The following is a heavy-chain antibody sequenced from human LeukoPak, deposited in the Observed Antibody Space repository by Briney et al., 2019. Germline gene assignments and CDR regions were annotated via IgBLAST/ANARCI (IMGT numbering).Heavy chain of an antibody. CDR1: GFTFSTYA. CDR3: TKRGYNYEADY. Sequence: GESLRLSCVVSGFTFSTYAMRWIRQAPGKGLEWVSSISATGDGTAYADSVKGRFTISRDHSKNTLFLQMNSLRAEDTALYYCTKRGYNYEADYWGQGTLVTVSS. J-gene: IGHJ4*02. D-gene: IGHD5-18*01. CDR2: ISATGDGT. V-gene: IGHV3-23*01.